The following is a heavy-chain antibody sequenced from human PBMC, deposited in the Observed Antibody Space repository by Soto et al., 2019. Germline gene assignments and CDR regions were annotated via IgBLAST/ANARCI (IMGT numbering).Heavy chain of an antibody. CDR3: VRGNSGWSPYRSRLFHFYYMDV. CDR1: GGSISAYD. D-gene: IGHD6-19*01. Sequence: SETLCLSCTVSGGSISAYDGTWIRQPPGKGLEWLGYISDSGNTNYNPSLKSRVAMSIDTSKRQLSLNLWSLTAADTAVYYCVRGNSGWSPYRSRLFHFYYMDVWGKGTTVTVSS. V-gene: IGHV4-59*08. J-gene: IGHJ6*03. CDR2: ISDSGNT.